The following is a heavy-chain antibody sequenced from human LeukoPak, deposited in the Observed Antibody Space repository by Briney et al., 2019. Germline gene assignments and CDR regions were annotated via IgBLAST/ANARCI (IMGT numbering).Heavy chain of an antibody. D-gene: IGHD6-19*01. Sequence: GGSLRLSCVASGFTFSCYSMNWVRQAPGKGLEWLSYIGTSNSPIYYADSVKGRFTVSRDNAKNSLYLQMNSLRDEDTAVYYCARDDGSGWNIDYWGQGTLVTVSS. J-gene: IGHJ4*02. V-gene: IGHV3-48*02. CDR1: GFTFSCYS. CDR3: ARDDGSGWNIDY. CDR2: IGTSNSPI.